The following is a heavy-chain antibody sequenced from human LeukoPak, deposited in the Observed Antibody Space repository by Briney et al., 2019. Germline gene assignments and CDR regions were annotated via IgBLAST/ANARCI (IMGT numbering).Heavy chain of an antibody. Sequence: SETLSLTCTVSGGSISSGGYYWSWIRQHPGKGLEWIGYIYYSGSTYYNPSLKSRVTISVDTSKNQFSLKLSSVTAADTAVYYCAGYCSSTSCYTGPDYYYYGMDVWGQGTTVTVSS. V-gene: IGHV4-31*03. CDR2: IYYSGST. D-gene: IGHD2-2*02. CDR1: GGSISSGGYY. CDR3: AGYCSSTSCYTGPDYYYYGMDV. J-gene: IGHJ6*02.